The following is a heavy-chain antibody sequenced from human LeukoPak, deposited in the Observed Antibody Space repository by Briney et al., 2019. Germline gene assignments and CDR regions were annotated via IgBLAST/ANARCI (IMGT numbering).Heavy chain of an antibody. CDR1: GGSISSGSYY. Sequence: SQTPSLTCTVSGGSISSGSYYWSWIRQPAGKGLEWIARIYTSGSTNYNPSLKSRVTISVDTSKNQFSLKLSSVTAADTAVYYCASIGLLQYFDYWGQGTLVTVSS. CDR3: ASIGLLQYFDY. J-gene: IGHJ4*02. CDR2: IYTSGST. D-gene: IGHD3-22*01. V-gene: IGHV4-61*02.